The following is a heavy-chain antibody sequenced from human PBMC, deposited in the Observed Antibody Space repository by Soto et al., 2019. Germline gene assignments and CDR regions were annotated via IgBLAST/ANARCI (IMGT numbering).Heavy chain of an antibody. CDR3: ARDDFWSGFIDDAFDI. CDR1: GSTFSSYW. CDR2: IKQDGSEK. Sequence: PGGSLRLSCAASGSTFSSYWMSWVRQAPGKGLEWVANIKQDGSEKYYVDSVKGRFTISRDNAKNSLYLQMNSLRAEDTAVYYCARDDFWSGFIDDAFDIWGQGTMVTVSS. D-gene: IGHD3-3*01. V-gene: IGHV3-7*01. J-gene: IGHJ3*02.